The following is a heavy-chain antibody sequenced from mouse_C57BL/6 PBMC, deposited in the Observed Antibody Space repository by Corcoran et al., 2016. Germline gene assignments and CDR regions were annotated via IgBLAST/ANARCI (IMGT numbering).Heavy chain of an antibody. D-gene: IGHD2-10*01. CDR3: ARRRRSYYGNLYAMDY. Sequence: EVQLQQSGPELVKPGASVKISCKASGYTFTDYYMNWVKQSHGKSLEWIGDINPNNGGTSYNQKFKGKATLTVDKSSSTAYMELRSLTSEDSAVYYCARRRRSYYGNLYAMDYWGQGTSVTVSS. CDR2: INPNNGGT. CDR1: GYTFTDYY. J-gene: IGHJ4*01. V-gene: IGHV1-26*01.